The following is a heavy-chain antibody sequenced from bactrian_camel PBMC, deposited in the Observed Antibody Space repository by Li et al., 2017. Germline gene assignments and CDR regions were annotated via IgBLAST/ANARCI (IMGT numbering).Heavy chain of an antibody. CDR2: IDSHNGT. J-gene: IGHJ4*01. V-gene: IGHV3S1*01. Sequence: HVQLVESGGGSVERGGSLRLSCAASGHTFGRFCKAWFRQRPGRAREGVAAIDSHNGTAYADSATGRFTISPDNTKNTLYLQMNSLKPEDTAMYYCALDDTAYKYWGQGTQVTVS. CDR3: ALDDTAYKY. CDR1: GHTFGRFC. D-gene: IGHD1*01.